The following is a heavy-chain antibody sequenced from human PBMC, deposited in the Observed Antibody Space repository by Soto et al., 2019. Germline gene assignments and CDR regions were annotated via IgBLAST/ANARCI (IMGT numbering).Heavy chain of an antibody. Sequence: GESLKISCKGSGYSFTSYWIGWVRQMPGKGLEWMGIIYPGDSDTRYSPSFQGQVTISADKSISTAYLQWSSLKASDTAMYYCARHPILGWLSGRNAFDIWGKGTMVTVSS. CDR3: ARHPILGWLSGRNAFDI. CDR1: GYSFTSYW. V-gene: IGHV5-51*01. CDR2: IYPGDSDT. D-gene: IGHD3-3*01. J-gene: IGHJ3*02.